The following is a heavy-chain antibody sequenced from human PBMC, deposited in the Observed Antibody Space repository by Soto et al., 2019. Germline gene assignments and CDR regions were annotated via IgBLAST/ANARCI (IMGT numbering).Heavy chain of an antibody. Sequence: SGPTLVNPTQTLTLTCTFSGFSLSTSGVGVGWIRQPPGKALEWLALIYWDDDKRYSPSLKSRLTITKDTSKNQVVLTMTNMDPVDTATYYCAHWPYDYIWGSYSFDYWGQGTLVTVSS. V-gene: IGHV2-5*02. D-gene: IGHD3-16*01. J-gene: IGHJ4*02. CDR3: AHWPYDYIWGSYSFDY. CDR2: IYWDDDK. CDR1: GFSLSTSGVG.